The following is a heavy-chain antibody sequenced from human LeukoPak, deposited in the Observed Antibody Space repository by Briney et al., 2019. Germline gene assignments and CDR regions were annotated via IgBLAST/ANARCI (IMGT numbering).Heavy chain of an antibody. CDR1: GLKFSSPW. J-gene: IGHJ4*02. Sequence: PGGSLSLSCAASGLKFSSPWMTWVRQAPGKGLGWVANIKQDGSEKYYVDSVKGRFTISRDNAKNSLYLQMNSLRAEDTAVYYCARARYCSSGSCYIDYWGQGTLVTVSS. D-gene: IGHD2-15*01. V-gene: IGHV3-7*04. CDR3: ARARYCSSGSCYIDY. CDR2: IKQDGSEK.